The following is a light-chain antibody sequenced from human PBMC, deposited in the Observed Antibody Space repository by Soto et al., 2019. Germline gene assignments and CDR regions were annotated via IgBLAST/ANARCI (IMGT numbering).Light chain of an antibody. J-gene: IGKJ1*01. V-gene: IGKV1-5*01. CDR3: QQYNSYPWT. CDR2: DAS. Sequence: DIQMTQSPSSLSASVGDRVTSTCRASQSISSYLNWYQQKPGKAPKLLIYDASSLESGVPSRFSGSGSGTEFTLTISSLQPDDFATYYCQQYNSYPWTFGQGTKVDIK. CDR1: QSISSY.